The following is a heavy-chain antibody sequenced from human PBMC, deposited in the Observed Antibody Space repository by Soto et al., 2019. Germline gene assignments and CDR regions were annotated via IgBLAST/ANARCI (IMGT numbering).Heavy chain of an antibody. CDR2: IYWDNDK. V-gene: IGHV2-5*02. CDR3: AHRLPGYGRPWSWAYFDY. D-gene: IGHD2-15*01. J-gene: IGHJ4*02. CDR1: GFSLSTSGVG. Sequence: QITLKESSPTLGKPTQALTLTCTFSGFSLSTSGVGVGWIRQPPGKALEWLALIYWDNDKYYSPSLETRLIITKDTSRNQVILTLTNVDPVDTATYYCAHRLPGYGRPWSWAYFDYWGQGTLITVSS.